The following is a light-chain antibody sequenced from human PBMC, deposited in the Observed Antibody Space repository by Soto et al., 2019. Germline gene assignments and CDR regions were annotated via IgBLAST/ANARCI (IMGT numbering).Light chain of an antibody. CDR1: QSVSSN. Sequence: EIVMTQSPATLSVSPGERATLSCRASQSVSSNLAWHQQKPGQAPRLLIYGASTRATGIPARFSGSGSGTEFTLTISSLQSEDFAVYYCQQYNNWPPYTFGLGTKLEIK. J-gene: IGKJ2*01. CDR2: GAS. V-gene: IGKV3-15*01. CDR3: QQYNNWPPYT.